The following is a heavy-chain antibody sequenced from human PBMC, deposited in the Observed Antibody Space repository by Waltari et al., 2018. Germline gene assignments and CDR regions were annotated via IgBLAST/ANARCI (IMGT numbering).Heavy chain of an antibody. J-gene: IGHJ4*01. CDR1: GGTFSSYA. V-gene: IGHV1-69*01. D-gene: IGHD3-3*01. CDR2: VIPVFGQP. CDR3: ARGDDFWSGSFFDF. Sequence: KKPGSSVKVSCKPSGGTFSSYAISWLRQAPGQGLEWMGGVIPVFGQPKYGQKFQGRLTIIADGPTSTVYMELSSLRSEDTAVYYCARGDDFWSGSFFDFWGQEPWSPSPQ.